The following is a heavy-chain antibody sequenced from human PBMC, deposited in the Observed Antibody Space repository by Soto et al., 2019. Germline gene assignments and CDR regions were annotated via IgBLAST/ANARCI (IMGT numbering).Heavy chain of an antibody. D-gene: IGHD3-22*01. CDR2: RSYDGTNK. CDR3: ARSGHYYDSSGYYGLDF. Sequence: PGESLRLSCVATGFTFSSYAMHWVRQAPGKGREWVAVRSYDGTNKYYADSVKGRFTISRDSSKNTLSLEMSSLRTEDTAVYYCARSGHYYDSSGYYGLDFWGQGTLVTVSS. V-gene: IGHV3-30*04. J-gene: IGHJ4*02. CDR1: GFTFSSYA.